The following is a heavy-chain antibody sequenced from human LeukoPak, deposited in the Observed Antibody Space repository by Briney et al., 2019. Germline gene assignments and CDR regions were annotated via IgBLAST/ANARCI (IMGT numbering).Heavy chain of an antibody. CDR3: AKDLLVGTIGGGYFDY. CDR2: IRYDGSNK. D-gene: IGHD5-12*01. CDR1: GFTFSSYG. V-gene: IGHV3-30*02. Sequence: PGGSLRLSCAASGFTFSSYGMHWVRQAPGKGLEWVAFIRYDGSNKYYADSVKGRFTISRDNSKNTLYLQMNSLRAEDTAVYYCAKDLLVGTIGGGYFDYWGQGTLVTVSS. J-gene: IGHJ4*02.